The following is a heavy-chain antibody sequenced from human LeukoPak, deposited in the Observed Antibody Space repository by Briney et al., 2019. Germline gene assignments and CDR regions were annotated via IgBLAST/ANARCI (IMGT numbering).Heavy chain of an antibody. J-gene: IGHJ3*02. CDR1: GGSISSYY. CDR3: ARDGYSDAFDI. CDR2: IYYSGST. D-gene: IGHD5-24*01. Sequence: PSVTLSLTCTVSGGSISSYYWSWIRQPPGKGLEWIGYIYYSGSTNYNPSLKSRVTISVDTSKNQFSLKLSSVTAADTAVYYCARDGYSDAFDIWGQGTMVTVSS. V-gene: IGHV4-59*01.